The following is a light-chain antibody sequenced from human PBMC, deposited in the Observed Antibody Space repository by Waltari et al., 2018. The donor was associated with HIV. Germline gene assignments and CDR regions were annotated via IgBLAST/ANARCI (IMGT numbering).Light chain of an antibody. J-gene: IGLJ2*01. Sequence: QSVLTQPPSASGTPGQRVTISCSGSSSNIGSKYVYWYQQPPGTAPKLHIYRNNQRPSGVPDRFSGSKSGTSASLAISGLRSEDEADYYCAAWDDSMSGPHVVFGGGTKLTVL. CDR3: AAWDDSMSGPHVV. V-gene: IGLV1-47*01. CDR2: RNN. CDR1: SSNIGSKY.